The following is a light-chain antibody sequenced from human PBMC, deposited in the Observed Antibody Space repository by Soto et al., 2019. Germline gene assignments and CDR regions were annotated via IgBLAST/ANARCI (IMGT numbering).Light chain of an antibody. J-gene: IGKJ5*01. CDR1: QSVSSN. CDR3: QQYNNWPLSIT. CDR2: GAS. Sequence: EIVMTQSPATLSVSPGERATLSCRASQSVSSNLAWYQQKPGQAPRLLIYGASTRATGIPARFSGSGSGTEFTLTISSLQSEDFAVYYCQQYNNWPLSITFGQGTRLAIK. V-gene: IGKV3-15*01.